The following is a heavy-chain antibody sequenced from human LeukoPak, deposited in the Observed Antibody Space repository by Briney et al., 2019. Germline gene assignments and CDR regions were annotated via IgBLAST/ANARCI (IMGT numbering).Heavy chain of an antibody. V-gene: IGHV3-7*01. J-gene: IGHJ4*02. CDR3: ARDRWELLGVFDY. CDR1: GFTFSSYW. D-gene: IGHD1-26*01. CDR2: IKQDGSEK. Sequence: PGGSLRLSCAASGFTFSSYWMSWVRQAPGKGLEWVANIKQDGSEKYYVDSVKGRFTISRDNAKNSLYLQMNSLRAEDTAVYYCARDRWELLGVFDYWGQGTLVTVSS.